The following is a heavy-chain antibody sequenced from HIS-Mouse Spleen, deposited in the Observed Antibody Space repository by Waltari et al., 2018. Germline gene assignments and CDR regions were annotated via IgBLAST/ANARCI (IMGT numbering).Heavy chain of an antibody. CDR1: GGSITSSSYY. CDR3: AREIPYSSSWYDWYFDL. D-gene: IGHD6-13*01. V-gene: IGHV4-39*07. CDR2: IYYSGST. J-gene: IGHJ2*01. Sequence: QLQLNESGPGLVKPSETLSLTCTVSGGSITSSSYYWGWIRPPPGKGLEWIGRIYYSGSTYYNPALKSRVTISVDTSKNQFSLKLSSVTAADTAVYYCAREIPYSSSWYDWYFDLWGRGTLVTVSS.